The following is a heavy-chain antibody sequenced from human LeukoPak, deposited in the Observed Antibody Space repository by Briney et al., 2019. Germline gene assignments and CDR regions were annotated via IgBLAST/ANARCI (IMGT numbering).Heavy chain of an antibody. CDR3: ARRNTVTTSYFGY. CDR1: GGSISSGDYY. CDR2: IYYSGYT. J-gene: IGHJ4*02. V-gene: IGHV4-30-4*01. D-gene: IGHD4-17*01. Sequence: SETPSLTCTVSGGSISSGDYYWSWIRQPPGKGLEWIGYIYYSGYTYYNPSLKSRVTISVDTSKNQFSLKLSSVTAADTAVYYCARRNTVTTSYFGYWGQGTLVTVSS.